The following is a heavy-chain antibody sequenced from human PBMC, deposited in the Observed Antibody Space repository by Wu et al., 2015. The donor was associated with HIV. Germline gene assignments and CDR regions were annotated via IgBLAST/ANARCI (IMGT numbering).Heavy chain of an antibody. Sequence: QVQLVQSGAEVKKPGSSVKVSCKASGGTFSSYAISWVRQAPGQGLEWMGGIIPIFGTANYAQKFQGRVTITADESTSTAYMELSSLRSEDTAVYYCAREAAYCSSTSCYYFDYVGPGNPGSTVSS. CDR2: IIPIFGTA. D-gene: IGHD2-2*01. CDR3: AREAAYCSSTSCYYFDY. V-gene: IGHV1-69*12. J-gene: IGHJ4*02. CDR1: GGTFSSYA.